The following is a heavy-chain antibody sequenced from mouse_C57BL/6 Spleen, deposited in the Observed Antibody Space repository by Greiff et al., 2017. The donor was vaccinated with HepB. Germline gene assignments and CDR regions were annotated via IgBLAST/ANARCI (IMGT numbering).Heavy chain of an antibody. CDR3: APHYGSSLYAMDY. D-gene: IGHD1-1*01. V-gene: IGHV2-5*01. CDR1: GFSLTSYG. J-gene: IGHJ4*01. Sequence: QVQLKESGPGLVQPSQSLSITCTVSGFSLTSYGVHWVRQSPGKGLEWLGVIWRGGSTDYNAAFMSRLSITKDNSKSQVFFKMNSLQADDTAIYYCAPHYGSSLYAMDYWGQGTSVTVSS. CDR2: IWRGGST.